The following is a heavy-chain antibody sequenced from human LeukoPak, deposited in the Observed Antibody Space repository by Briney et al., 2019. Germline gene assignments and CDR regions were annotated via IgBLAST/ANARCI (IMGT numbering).Heavy chain of an antibody. CDR3: ARALPNGPLYYFDY. Sequence: VASVKVSCKASGVTFSSYAISWVRQAPGQGLEWMGRIIPILGIANYAQKFQGRVTITADKSTSTAYMELSSLRSEDTAVYYCARALPNGPLYYFDYWGQGTLVTVSS. CDR2: IIPILGIA. V-gene: IGHV1-69*04. J-gene: IGHJ4*02. D-gene: IGHD2-8*01. CDR1: GVTFSSYA.